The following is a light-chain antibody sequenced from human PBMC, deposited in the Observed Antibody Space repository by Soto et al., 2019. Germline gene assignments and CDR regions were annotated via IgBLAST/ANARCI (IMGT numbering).Light chain of an antibody. CDR2: WAS. J-gene: IGKJ3*01. CDR1: QSVLFSSNNNNY. Sequence: DIVMTQSPDSLAVSLGERATINCKSSQSVLFSSNNNNYLAWYQQKPGQPPKLLIYWASTRESGGPDRFSGSGSGTNFTLTIGSLQAEDLAVYYCQQYYSTPLTFGPGTKVDIK. V-gene: IGKV4-1*01. CDR3: QQYYSTPLT.